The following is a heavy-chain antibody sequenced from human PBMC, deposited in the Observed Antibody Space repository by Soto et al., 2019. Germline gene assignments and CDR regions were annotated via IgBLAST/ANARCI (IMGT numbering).Heavy chain of an antibody. CDR3: ESVLIVVVPAAMDHYYFDY. D-gene: IGHD2-2*01. CDR1: GGSINNHY. Sequence: SETLSLTCTVSGGSINNHYWSWIRQPPGKGLEWIGYIYYSGSTNYNPSLQSRVTMSVDTSKNQISLRLSSVTAADTAKYYCESVLIVVVPAAMDHYYFDYWGQGTLVTVSS. CDR2: IYYSGST. J-gene: IGHJ4*02. V-gene: IGHV4-59*11.